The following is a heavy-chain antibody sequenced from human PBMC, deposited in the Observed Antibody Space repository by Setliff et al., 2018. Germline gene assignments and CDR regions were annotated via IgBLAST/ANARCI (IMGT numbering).Heavy chain of an antibody. D-gene: IGHD3-16*01. Sequence: LSLTCTVSGGPVTRTTTFWGWVRQTPGKGLEWIGSTYYSGSTNYNPSLESRVTISVDTSKNQFSLRLNSATAADTAVYYCARLRGAFDYWGQGTLVTVSS. CDR3: ARLRGAFDY. V-gene: IGHV4-39*07. CDR2: TYYSGST. J-gene: IGHJ4*02. CDR1: GGPVTRTTTF.